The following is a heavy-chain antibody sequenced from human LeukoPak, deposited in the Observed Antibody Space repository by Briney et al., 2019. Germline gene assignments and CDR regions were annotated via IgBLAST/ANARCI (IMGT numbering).Heavy chain of an antibody. CDR3: VKDPRDTYGTNWFVS. D-gene: IGHD2-21*01. CDR1: GFSFGNYA. V-gene: IGHV3-23*01. J-gene: IGHJ5*01. Sequence: GGPLRLSCVASGFSFGNYAMSWVRQAPGKGLQWVSQISGTGGATWYAGFARDRFTISRDNSKKTLFLQMSGLRVEDTAMYYCVKDPRDTYGTNWFVSWGQGTLLIVSS. CDR2: ISGTGGAT.